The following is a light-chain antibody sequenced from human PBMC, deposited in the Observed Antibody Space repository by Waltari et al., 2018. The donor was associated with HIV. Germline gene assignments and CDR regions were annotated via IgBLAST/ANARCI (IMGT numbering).Light chain of an antibody. CDR3: CSYAGITTWV. V-gene: IGLV2-23*02. J-gene: IGLJ3*02. CDR1: SNDLCRYAL. CDR2: DVT. Sequence: QSALTQPASVSGSPGQSITIPCTGTSNDLCRYALVSWYQHHPGRAPKLIIYDVTKWPSGVSHRFSGSKSGATASLTISGLQAEDEADYYCCSYAGITTWVFGGGTKVTVL.